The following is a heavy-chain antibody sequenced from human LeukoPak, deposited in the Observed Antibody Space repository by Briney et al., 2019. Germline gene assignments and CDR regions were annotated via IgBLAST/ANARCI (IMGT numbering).Heavy chain of an antibody. CDR1: GGSISSGSYY. J-gene: IGHJ4*02. Sequence: SETLSLTCTVSGGSISSGSYYWSWIRQPARKGLEWIGRIYTSGSTNYNPSLKSRVTISVDTSKNQFSLKLSSVTAADTAVYYCARGRSGYDSVSIDYWGQGTLVTVSS. D-gene: IGHD5-12*01. CDR2: IYTSGST. CDR3: ARGRSGYDSVSIDY. V-gene: IGHV4-61*02.